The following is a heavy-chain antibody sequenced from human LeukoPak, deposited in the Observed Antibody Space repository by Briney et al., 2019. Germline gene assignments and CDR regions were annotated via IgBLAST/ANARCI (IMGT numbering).Heavy chain of an antibody. V-gene: IGHV3-23*01. CDR1: GFTFSRHA. D-gene: IGHD3-10*01. Sequence: GGSLRLSCAASGFTFSRHAMSWVGQAPGKGLEGVSAISGSGGSKYYADSVNGRFTISRDNSKNTLYLQMNSLRGEDTAVYYCAKAQWFGELFIDYWGQGTLVTVSS. J-gene: IGHJ4*02. CDR2: ISGSGGSK. CDR3: AKAQWFGELFIDY.